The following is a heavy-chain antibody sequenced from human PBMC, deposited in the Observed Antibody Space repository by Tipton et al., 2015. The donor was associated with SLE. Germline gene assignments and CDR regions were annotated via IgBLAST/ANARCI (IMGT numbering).Heavy chain of an antibody. CDR1: SGSISSSY. CDR2: IYHSGST. Sequence: TLSLTCTVSSGSISSSYWTWIRQPPGKGLEWIGYIYHSGSTNYNPSLKSRVTISVDTSKNQFSLKLSSVTAADTAVYYCARGNHRWLPFPLDYWGEGSLVPVSS. CDR3: ARGNHRWLPFPLDY. V-gene: IGHV4-59*01. D-gene: IGHD5-12*01. J-gene: IGHJ4*02.